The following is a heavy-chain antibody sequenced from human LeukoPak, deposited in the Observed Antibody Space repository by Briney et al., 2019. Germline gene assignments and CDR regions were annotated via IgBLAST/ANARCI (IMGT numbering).Heavy chain of an antibody. V-gene: IGHV3-21*01. CDR2: ISSSSSYI. D-gene: IGHD5-12*01. CDR3: SRDGVATIFDY. CDR1: GFTFSSYS. J-gene: IGHJ4*02. Sequence: GGSLRLSCAASGFTFSSYSMNWVRQAPGEGLEWVSSISSSSSYIYYADSMKGRFTISRDNAKNSLYLQMNSLRAEDTAIYYCSRDGVATIFDYWGQGTLVTVSS.